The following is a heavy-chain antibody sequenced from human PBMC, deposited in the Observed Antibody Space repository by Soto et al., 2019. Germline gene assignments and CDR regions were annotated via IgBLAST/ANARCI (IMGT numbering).Heavy chain of an antibody. CDR1: GGSFSGYY. D-gene: IGHD2-2*01. CDR3: ARGRPYVGYCSSTSCSGSYYFDY. V-gene: IGHV4-34*01. Sequence: QVQLQQWGAGLLKPSETLSLTCAVYGGSFSGYYWSWIRQPPGKGLEWIGEINHSGSTNYNPSLKSRVTISVDTSKNQFSLKLSSVTAADTAVYYCARGRPYVGYCSSTSCSGSYYFDYWGQGTLVTVSS. J-gene: IGHJ4*02. CDR2: INHSGST.